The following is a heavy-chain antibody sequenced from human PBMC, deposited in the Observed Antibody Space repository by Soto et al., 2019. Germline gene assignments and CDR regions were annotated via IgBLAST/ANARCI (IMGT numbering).Heavy chain of an antibody. Sequence: SVKVSCKASGGTFSSYAISWVRQAPGQGLEWMGGIIPIFGTANYAQKFQGRVTIIADESTSTAYMELSSLRSEDTAVYYCARDPDYAYGMDVWGQGTTVTVSS. CDR1: GGTFSSYA. CDR2: IIPIFGTA. V-gene: IGHV1-69*13. CDR3: ARDPDYAYGMDV. J-gene: IGHJ6*02.